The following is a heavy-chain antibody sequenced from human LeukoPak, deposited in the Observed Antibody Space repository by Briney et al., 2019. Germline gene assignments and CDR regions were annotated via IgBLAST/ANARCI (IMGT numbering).Heavy chain of an antibody. V-gene: IGHV4-59*01. CDR1: GGSISSYY. CDR2: IYYSGST. J-gene: IGHJ5*02. CDR3: ARGSPRYYDFWSGYRHGYWFDP. D-gene: IGHD3-3*01. Sequence: PSETLSLTCTVSGGSISSYYWSWIRQPPGKGLEWIGYIYYSGSTNYNPSLKSRVTISVDTSKNQFSLKLSSVTAADTAVYYCARGSPRYYDFWSGYRHGYWFDPWGQGTLVTVSS.